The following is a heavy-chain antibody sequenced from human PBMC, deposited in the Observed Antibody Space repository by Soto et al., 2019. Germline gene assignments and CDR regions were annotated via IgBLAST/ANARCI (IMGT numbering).Heavy chain of an antibody. D-gene: IGHD6-13*01. Sequence: ASVKVSCKASGYTFTSYAMHWVRQAPGQRLEWMGWINAGNGNTKYSQKCQGRVTITRDTSASTAYMELSSLRSEDTAVYYCAREYSRIRFDPWGQGTLVTVPS. CDR1: GYTFTSYA. CDR3: AREYSRIRFDP. J-gene: IGHJ5*02. CDR2: INAGNGNT. V-gene: IGHV1-3*01.